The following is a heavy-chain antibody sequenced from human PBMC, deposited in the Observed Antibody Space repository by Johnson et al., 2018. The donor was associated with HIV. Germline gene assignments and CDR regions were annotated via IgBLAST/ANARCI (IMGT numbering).Heavy chain of an antibody. CDR1: GLTFNNYP. D-gene: IGHD5-12*01. V-gene: IGHV3-30*04. CDR2: FSFDGSKK. J-gene: IGHJ3*01. CDR3: ASGDDDGF. Sequence: QVQLVESGGGVVRPGRSLRLSCSVSGLTFNNYPMHWFPQAPGKGLEWVAVFSFDGSKKFSAEPLKGRLTISRDNSKNTLYLKMNSLRTDDTAVYYCASGDDDGFWGQGTLVTVSS.